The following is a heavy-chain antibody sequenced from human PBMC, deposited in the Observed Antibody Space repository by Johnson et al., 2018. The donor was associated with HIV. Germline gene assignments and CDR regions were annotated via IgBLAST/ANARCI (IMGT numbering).Heavy chain of an antibody. D-gene: IGHD3-22*01. V-gene: IGHV3-20*04. J-gene: IGHJ3*01. Sequence: VQLVESGGGVVRPGGSLRLSCAASGFTFDDYGMSWVRQAPGKGLEWVSVIYRGDRAYYADSVKGRFMISRDSSKNTLYLQMNRLTADDTAVYYCARDPWALYYYHSSGHDGVYAFDVWGQGTMVTVSS. CDR2: IYRGDRA. CDR1: GFTFDDYG. CDR3: ARDPWALYYYHSSGHDGVYAFDV.